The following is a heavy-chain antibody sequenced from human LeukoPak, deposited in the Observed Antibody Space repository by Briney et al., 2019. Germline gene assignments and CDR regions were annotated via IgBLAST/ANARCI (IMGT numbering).Heavy chain of an antibody. CDR1: GGSISSGSYY. CDR2: IYTSGST. J-gene: IGHJ3*02. D-gene: IGHD3-9*01. Sequence: SETLSLTCTVSGGSISSGSYYWSWIRQPAGKGLEWIGRIYTSGSTNYNPSLKSRVTISVDTSKNQFSLKLSSVTAADTAVYYCARECVLRYFDWLSEAPDAFDIWGQGTMVTVSS. V-gene: IGHV4-61*02. CDR3: ARECVLRYFDWLSEAPDAFDI.